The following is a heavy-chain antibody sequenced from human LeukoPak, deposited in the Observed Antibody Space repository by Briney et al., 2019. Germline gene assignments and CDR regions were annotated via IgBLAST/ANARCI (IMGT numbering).Heavy chain of an antibody. CDR1: GFSVSSNY. CDR3: AKSGDSSGWYAGSFDY. J-gene: IGHJ4*02. CDR2: IYTAGST. D-gene: IGHD6-19*01. Sequence: PGGSLRLSCAASGFSVSSNYISWVRQAPGKGLEWVSVIYTAGSTYYADSVKGRFTISRDISKNTLYLQMNSLRAEDTAVYYCAKSGDSSGWYAGSFDYWGQGILVTVSS. V-gene: IGHV3-53*01.